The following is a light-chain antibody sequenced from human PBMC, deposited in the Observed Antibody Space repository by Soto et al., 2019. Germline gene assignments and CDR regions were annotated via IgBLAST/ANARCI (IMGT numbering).Light chain of an antibody. CDR1: QNIRSN. CDR3: QQYNNWPKM. V-gene: IGKV3-15*01. J-gene: IGKJ1*01. Sequence: EIMMTQSPATLSVSPGERATLSCRASQNIRSNLAWYQHKPGQAPRLLIYGASTRASGIPARFSGSGSGTEFTLTITSLQSEDFAVYYCQQYNNWPKMFGQGTKVEIK. CDR2: GAS.